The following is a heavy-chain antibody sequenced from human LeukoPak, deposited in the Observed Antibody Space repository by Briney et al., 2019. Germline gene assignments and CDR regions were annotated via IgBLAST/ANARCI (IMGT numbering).Heavy chain of an antibody. V-gene: IGHV4-59*01. CDR3: ARGRMPDYYDSSGYQRRFDY. J-gene: IGHJ4*02. CDR1: GGSISSYY. CDR2: IYYSGST. Sequence: SETLSRTGTGSGGSISSYYWSWIRHPPGKGRKWCGNIYYSGSTNSNPALKSRVTISVDTSKNQFSLKLSSVTAADTAVYYCARGRMPDYYDSSGYQRRFDYWGQGTLVTVSS. D-gene: IGHD3-22*01.